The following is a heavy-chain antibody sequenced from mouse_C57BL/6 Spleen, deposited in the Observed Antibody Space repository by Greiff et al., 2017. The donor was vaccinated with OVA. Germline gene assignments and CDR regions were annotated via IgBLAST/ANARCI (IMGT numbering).Heavy chain of an antibody. CDR3: ARENWGTGGFAY. J-gene: IGHJ3*01. CDR2: ISDGGSYT. Sequence: EVKLMESGGGLVKPGGSLKLSCAASGFTFSSYAMSWVRQTPEKRLEWVATISDGGSYTYYPDNVKGRFTISRDNAKNTLYLQMGHLKSEDTARYYCARENWGTGGFAYWGQGTLVTVSA. V-gene: IGHV5-4*01. D-gene: IGHD3-3*01. CDR1: GFTFSSYA.